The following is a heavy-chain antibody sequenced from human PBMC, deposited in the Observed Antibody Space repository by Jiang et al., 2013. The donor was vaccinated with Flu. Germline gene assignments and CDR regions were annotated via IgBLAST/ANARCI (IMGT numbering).Heavy chain of an antibody. CDR3: ARVSPRISLVRNPARGTSHYGMDV. CDR2: IIPIFGTP. J-gene: IGHJ6*02. CDR1: GGTFSSYA. V-gene: IGHV1-69*06. Sequence: SCKASGGTFSSYAISWVRQAPGQGLEWMGGIIPIFGTPNYAHKFQGRVTITADKSTSTAFMELSSLRSEDTAMYYCARVSPRISLVRNPARGTSHYGMDVWGQGTTVTVSS. D-gene: IGHD3-10*01.